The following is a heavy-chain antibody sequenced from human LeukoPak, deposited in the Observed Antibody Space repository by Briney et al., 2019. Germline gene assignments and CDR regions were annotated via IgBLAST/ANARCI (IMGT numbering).Heavy chain of an antibody. CDR1: GGSISSNTYY. Sequence: SETLSLTCAVSGGSISSNTYYWDWIRQPPGKGLECIGSIYYGGSTYYNPSLKSRVIISVDTSKNQFSLKLSSVTAADTAVYYCARAYYYASSAFDIWGQGTMVTVSS. CDR2: IYYGGST. J-gene: IGHJ3*02. D-gene: IGHD3-22*01. CDR3: ARAYYYASSAFDI. V-gene: IGHV4-39*01.